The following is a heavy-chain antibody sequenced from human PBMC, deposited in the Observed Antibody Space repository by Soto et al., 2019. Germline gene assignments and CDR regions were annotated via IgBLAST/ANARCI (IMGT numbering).Heavy chain of an antibody. J-gene: IGHJ5*02. V-gene: IGHV1-46*01. CDR1: GERLTSNY. CDR3: ARSSGGVFGLIIEGTNWFAP. D-gene: IGHD3-16*01. CDR2: INPNGGST. Sequence: GASVKVSCKAPGERLTSNYRRWVRQAPGHGLEWMGVINPNGGSTRFAQKFQGRVTMTSDTSTSTVYMELRGLTSEDTAVYYCARSSGGVFGLIIEGTNWFAPWGQGTLVT.